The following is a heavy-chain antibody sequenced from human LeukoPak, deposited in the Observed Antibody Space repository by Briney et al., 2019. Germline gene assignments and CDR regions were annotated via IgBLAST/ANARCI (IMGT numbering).Heavy chain of an antibody. D-gene: IGHD4-23*01. CDR3: AKGSTVVTRGPFDY. J-gene: IGHJ4*02. CDR2: INWNSGTI. V-gene: IGHV3-9*01. CDR1: GLTFDDYA. Sequence: GRSLRLSCAASGLTFDDYAMHWVRQAPGKGLEWVSGINWNSGTIDYADSVKGRFTISRDNAKNSLYLQMNSLRAEDTALYYCAKGSTVVTRGPFDYWGQGTLVTVSS.